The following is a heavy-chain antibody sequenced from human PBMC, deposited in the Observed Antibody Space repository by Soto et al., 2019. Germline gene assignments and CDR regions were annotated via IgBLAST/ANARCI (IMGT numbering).Heavy chain of an antibody. Sequence: VGSLRLYCAASGFTFSSYAMGWARQAPGEGLEWVSAMSGSGGSTYYADSVKGRFTISRDNSKNTLYLQMNSLRAEDTAVYYCAREFRVVPAARGYYYYYMDVWGKGTTVTVSS. V-gene: IGHV3-23*01. CDR3: AREFRVVPAARGYYYYYMDV. CDR1: GFTFSSYA. D-gene: IGHD2-2*01. J-gene: IGHJ6*03. CDR2: MSGSGGST.